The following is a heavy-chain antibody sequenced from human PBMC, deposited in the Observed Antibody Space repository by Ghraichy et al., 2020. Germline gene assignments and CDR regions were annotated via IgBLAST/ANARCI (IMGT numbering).Heavy chain of an antibody. V-gene: IGHV3-33*01. CDR3: AREGFDYEGGGMDV. D-gene: IGHD4-17*01. CDR1: GFTFSSYG. Sequence: GGSLRLSCAASGFTFSSYGMHWVRQAPGKGLEWVAVIWYDGSNKYYADSVKGRFTISRDNSKNTLYLQMNSLRAEDTAVYYCAREGFDYEGGGMDVWGQGTTVTVSS. CDR2: IWYDGSNK. J-gene: IGHJ6*02.